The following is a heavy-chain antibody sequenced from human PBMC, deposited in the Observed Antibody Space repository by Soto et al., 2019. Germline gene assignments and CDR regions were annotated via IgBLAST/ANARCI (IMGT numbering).Heavy chain of an antibody. CDR2: ISYDGSNK. Sequence: QVQLVESGGGVVQPGRSLRLSCAASGFTFSSYGMHWVRQAPGKGLEWVAVISYDGSNKYYADSVKGRFTISRDNSKNTLYLQMNSLRAEDTAVYYCAKDPAYRLWFGEMGEVGWFDPWGQGTLVTVSS. J-gene: IGHJ5*02. D-gene: IGHD3-10*01. V-gene: IGHV3-30*18. CDR1: GFTFSSYG. CDR3: AKDPAYRLWFGEMGEVGWFDP.